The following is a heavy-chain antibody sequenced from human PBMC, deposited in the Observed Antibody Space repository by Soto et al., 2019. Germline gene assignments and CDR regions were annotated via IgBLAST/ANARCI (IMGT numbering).Heavy chain of an antibody. CDR2: IWYDGSNK. Sequence: GGSLRLSCAASGFIFNEYGMHWVRQAPGKGLEWVAVIWYDGSNKYYADSVKGRFTFSRDNSKNTMSLQMNSLRVEDTAVYYCARWGCSGSNCNLNQRSFDLWGQGTPVTVSS. D-gene: IGHD2-15*01. V-gene: IGHV3-33*03. CDR3: ARWGCSGSNCNLNQRSFDL. CDR1: GFIFNEYG. J-gene: IGHJ1*01.